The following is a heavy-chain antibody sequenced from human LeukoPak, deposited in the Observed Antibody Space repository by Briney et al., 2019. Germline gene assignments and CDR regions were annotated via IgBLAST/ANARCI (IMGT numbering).Heavy chain of an antibody. D-gene: IGHD1/OR15-1a*01. V-gene: IGHV4-61*01. CDR2: IYYSGST. J-gene: IGHJ4*02. CDR3: AREGTGLEEYFDY. CDR1: GGSVSSGSYY. Sequence: PSETLSLTCTVSGGSVSSGSYYWSWIRQPPGKGLEWIGYIYYSGSTNYNPSLKSRVTISVDTSKNQFSLKLSSVTAADTAVYYCAREGTGLEEYFDYRGQGTLVTVSS.